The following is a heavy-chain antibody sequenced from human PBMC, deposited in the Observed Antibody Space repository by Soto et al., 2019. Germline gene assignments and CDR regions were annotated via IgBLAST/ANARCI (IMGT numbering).Heavy chain of an antibody. CDR2: INHSGST. Sequence: QVQLQQWGAGLLKPSETLSLTCAVYGGSFSGYYWCWIRQPPGKGLEWIGEINHSGSTNYNPSLKSRVTISVDTSKNQFSLKLSSVTAADTAVYYCARGSGDRYYYYYRDVWGKGTTVTVSS. CDR1: GGSFSGYY. J-gene: IGHJ6*03. V-gene: IGHV4-34*01. CDR3: ARGSGDRYYYYYRDV. D-gene: IGHD7-27*01.